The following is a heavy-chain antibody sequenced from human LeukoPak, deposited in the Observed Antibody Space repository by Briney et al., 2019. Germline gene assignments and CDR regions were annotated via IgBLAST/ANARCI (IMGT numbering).Heavy chain of an antibody. J-gene: IGHJ4*02. CDR2: MNPSGGST. Sequence: ASVKVSCKASGNSFTNYYMHWVRQAPGQGLEWMGVMNPSGGSTSYAQRFQGRVTMTRDTSTSTVYMELSSLISDDTAVYYCARGRTVNTRWYPYEYWGQGTLVTVSS. CDR3: ARGRTVNTRWYPYEY. D-gene: IGHD6-13*01. V-gene: IGHV1-46*01. CDR1: GNSFTNYY.